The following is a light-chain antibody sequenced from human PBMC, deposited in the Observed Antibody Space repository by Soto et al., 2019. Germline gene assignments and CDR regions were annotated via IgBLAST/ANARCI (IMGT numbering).Light chain of an antibody. J-gene: IGKJ1*01. CDR2: GAS. CDR3: QQYDILPWT. V-gene: IGKV3-20*01. Sequence: EIVLTQSPGTLSLSPGERATLSCGASQSVSSNYLAWYQQKPGQTPRLLIYGASSRAMGIPDRFSGSGSGTDFTLSISRLEPEDFAVYYCQQYDILPWTFGQGTKVEI. CDR1: QSVSSNY.